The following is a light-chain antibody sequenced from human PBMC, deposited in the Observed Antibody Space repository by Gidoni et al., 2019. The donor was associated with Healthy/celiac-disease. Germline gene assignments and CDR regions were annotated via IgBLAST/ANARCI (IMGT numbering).Light chain of an antibody. CDR2: WAS. Sequence: QSALYSSNNKNYFAGYQQKPGQPLKLLIYWASTRESGVPDRFSGSGSGTDFTLTISSLQAEDVAVYYCKQHSSPRTFGQGTKVEIK. J-gene: IGKJ1*01. CDR1: QSALYSSNNKNY. V-gene: IGKV4-1*01. CDR3: KQHSSPRT.